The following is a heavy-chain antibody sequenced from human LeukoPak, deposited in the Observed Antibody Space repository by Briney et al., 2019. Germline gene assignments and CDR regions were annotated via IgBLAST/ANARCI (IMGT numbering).Heavy chain of an antibody. V-gene: IGHV1-18*01. CDR3: ARDFQQVIYYYASSGYSY. D-gene: IGHD3-22*01. Sequence: ASVKVSCKASGYTFTSYGISWVRQAPGQGLEWMGWISAYNGNTNYAQRLQGRVTMTTDTSTSTAYMELRSLRSDDTAVYYCARDFQQVIYYYASSGYSYWGQGTLVTVSS. CDR2: ISAYNGNT. J-gene: IGHJ4*02. CDR1: GYTFTSYG.